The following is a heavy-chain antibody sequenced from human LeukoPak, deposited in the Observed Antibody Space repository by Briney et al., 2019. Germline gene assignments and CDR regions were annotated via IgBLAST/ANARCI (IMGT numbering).Heavy chain of an antibody. V-gene: IGHV3-23*01. CDR1: GFTFSSYA. Sequence: GGSLRLSCAASGFTFSSYAMSWVRQAPGKGLEWVSAISGSGGSTYYADSVKGRFTISRDNSKNTLYLQMNSLRAEDTAVYYCAKGGAVYYGSGSYYNFLIYWGQGTLVTVSS. CDR2: ISGSGGST. D-gene: IGHD3-10*01. J-gene: IGHJ4*02. CDR3: AKGGAVYYGSGSYYNFLIY.